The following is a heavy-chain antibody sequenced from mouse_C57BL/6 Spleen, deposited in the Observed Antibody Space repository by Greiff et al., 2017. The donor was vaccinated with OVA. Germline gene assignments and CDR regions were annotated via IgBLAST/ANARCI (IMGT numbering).Heavy chain of an antibody. J-gene: IGHJ2*01. CDR1: GYTFTSYW. CDR3: ARGGLDY. CDR2: IDPSDSYT. V-gene: IGHV1-50*01. Sequence: QVHVKQPGAELVKPGASVKLSCKASGYTFTSYWMQWVKQRPGQGLEWIGEIDPSDSYTNYNQKFKGKATLTVDTSSSTAYMQLSSLTSEDSAVYYCARGGLDYWGQGTTLTVSS.